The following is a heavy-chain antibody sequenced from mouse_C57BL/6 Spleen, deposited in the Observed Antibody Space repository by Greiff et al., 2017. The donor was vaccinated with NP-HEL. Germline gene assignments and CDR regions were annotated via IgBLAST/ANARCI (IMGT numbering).Heavy chain of an antibody. D-gene: IGHD2-2*01. J-gene: IGHJ1*03. V-gene: IGHV14-3*01. CDR2: IDPAHGNT. Sequence: EVQLQQSVAELVRPGASVKLSCTASGFNIKNTYMHWVKQRPEQGLEWIGRIDPAHGNTKYAPKFQGKATITADTSSNTAYLPPSRLPSEDTSIDCWARWGGYDWYVDVWGTGTTVTVSS. CDR3: ARWGGYDWYVDV. CDR1: GFNIKNTY.